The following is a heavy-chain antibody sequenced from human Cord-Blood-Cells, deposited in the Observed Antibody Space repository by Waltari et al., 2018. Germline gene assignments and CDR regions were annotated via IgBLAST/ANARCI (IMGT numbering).Heavy chain of an antibody. D-gene: IGHD3-9*01. J-gene: IGHJ4*02. CDR3: ARDDWNFDY. CDR1: GYSISRGYY. Sequence: QVQLQESGPGLVKPSGTLSLTCAVSGYSISRGYYWGWIRQPPGTGLEWIVSSYHSENTYSNPSRTSRVTISVDTSKYQVSLKLSSVTAAEAAVYYLARDDWNFDYWGQGTLVTDSS. V-gene: IGHV4-38-2*02. CDR2: SYHSENT.